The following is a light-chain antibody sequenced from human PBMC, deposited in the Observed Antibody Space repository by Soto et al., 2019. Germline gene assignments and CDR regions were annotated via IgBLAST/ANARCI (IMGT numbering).Light chain of an antibody. J-gene: IGLJ1*01. CDR2: GNS. CDR1: SSNIGAGYD. V-gene: IGLV1-40*01. Sequence: QSVLTQPPSVSGAPGPRVTISCTGSSSNIGAGYDVHWYQQLPGTAPKLLIYGNSNRPSGVPDRFSGSKSGTSASLAITGLQAEDEDEYYCQSYDSSLSAPVFGTGTKLTVL. CDR3: QSYDSSLSAPV.